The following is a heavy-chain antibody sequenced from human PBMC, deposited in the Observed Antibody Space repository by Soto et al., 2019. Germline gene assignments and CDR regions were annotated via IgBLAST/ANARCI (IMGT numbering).Heavy chain of an antibody. CDR2: IYYLGNT. CDR1: GGSISTSSSY. D-gene: IGHD3-10*01. J-gene: IGHJ4*02. CDR3: ARAPKGYGSGRLTITWFDY. Sequence: SETLSLSCTVSGGSISTSSSYWGWIRQPPGRGLEWLGSIYYLGNTYYNPSLGGRVSISVDTSKNQFSLKLSSVTAADTAVYYCARAPKGYGSGRLTITWFDYWGQGTLVTVSS. V-gene: IGHV4-39*07.